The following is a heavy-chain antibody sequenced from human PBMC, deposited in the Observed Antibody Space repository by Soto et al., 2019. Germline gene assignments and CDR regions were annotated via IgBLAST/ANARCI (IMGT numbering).Heavy chain of an antibody. CDR2: MNPNSGNT. CDR1: GYTFTSYD. J-gene: IGHJ5*02. Sequence: QVQLVQSGAEVKKPGASVKVSCKASGYTFTSYDINWVRQATGQGLEWMGWMNPNSGNTGYAQKFQGRVTMTRNTSISTAYMELSSLRSEDTAVYYCARGTYYDFCSGHTVGFDPWGQGNLVPVSS. D-gene: IGHD3-3*01. V-gene: IGHV1-8*01. CDR3: ARGTYYDFCSGHTVGFDP.